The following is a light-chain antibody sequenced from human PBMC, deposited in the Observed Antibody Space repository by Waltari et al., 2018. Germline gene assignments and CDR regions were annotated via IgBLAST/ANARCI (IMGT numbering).Light chain of an antibody. V-gene: IGLV1-44*01. J-gene: IGLJ2*01. Sequence: QSVLTQPPSASGTPGQRVTMSCSGSSSNIGSHTVDWYQQFPGTAPKLLTYSDNQRPPGVPDRFSGSKSGTSASLAISGLQSDDEADFYCAAWDDSLNGPVFGGGTKLAVL. CDR3: AAWDDSLNGPV. CDR2: SDN. CDR1: SSNIGSHT.